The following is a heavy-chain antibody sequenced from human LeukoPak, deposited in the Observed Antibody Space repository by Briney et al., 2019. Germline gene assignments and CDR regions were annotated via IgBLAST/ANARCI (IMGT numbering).Heavy chain of an antibody. J-gene: IGHJ4*02. V-gene: IGHV4-34*01. D-gene: IGHD1-26*01. Sequence: SETLSLTCIVYGGSFSGYYWSWIRQPPGKGLEWIGEIHPSGSTNYNPSLKSRVTISVDTSKNQFSLKLSSVTAADTAVYFCSRGSDTYESGVDWGQGNLVTVSS. CDR2: IHPSGST. CDR1: GGSFSGYY. CDR3: SRGSDTYESGVD.